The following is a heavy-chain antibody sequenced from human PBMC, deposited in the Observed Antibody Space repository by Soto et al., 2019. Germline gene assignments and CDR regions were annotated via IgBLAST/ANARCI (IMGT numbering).Heavy chain of an antibody. J-gene: IGHJ6*02. D-gene: IGHD2-21*01. CDR1: GDTLTNHA. CDR2: ITPIYDTT. Sequence: QVHLVQSGAEEKKAGSSVKVSCKASGDTLTNHAVSWVRQAPGQGLEWMGGITPIYDTTNIAQKFHGRLTFSADESSGTVYMELQSLTSGDTAVYYCAQGPAVMGHYDMSVWGQGTRVIVSS. CDR3: AQGPAVMGHYDMSV. V-gene: IGHV1-69*12.